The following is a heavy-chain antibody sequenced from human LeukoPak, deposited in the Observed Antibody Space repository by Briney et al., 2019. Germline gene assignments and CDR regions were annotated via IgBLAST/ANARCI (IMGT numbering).Heavy chain of an antibody. CDR1: GFTFSSYG. Sequence: GGSLRLSCAASGFTFSSYGMHWVRQAPGKGLEWVAVISYDGSNKYYADSVKGRFTISRGNSKNTLYLQMNCLRAEDTAVYYCAKDALNLLLWFGEYYFDIWGQGTMVTVSS. J-gene: IGHJ3*02. CDR3: AKDALNLLLWFGEYYFDI. CDR2: ISYDGSNK. D-gene: IGHD3-10*01. V-gene: IGHV3-30*18.